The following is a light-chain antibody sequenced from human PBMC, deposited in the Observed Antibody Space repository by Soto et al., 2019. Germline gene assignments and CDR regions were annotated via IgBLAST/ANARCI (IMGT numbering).Light chain of an antibody. V-gene: IGKV3-15*01. CDR3: QQYNNWPPLT. CDR1: QSAGTN. Sequence: EIVMTQSPVTLSVSPGGGATLSCRASQSAGTNLAWYQQQPGQPPRLLIYGGSIRATGVPGRFSGSGSGTEFTLTISSLQSEDFAVYYCQQYNNWPPLTFGGGTKVEIE. J-gene: IGKJ4*01. CDR2: GGS.